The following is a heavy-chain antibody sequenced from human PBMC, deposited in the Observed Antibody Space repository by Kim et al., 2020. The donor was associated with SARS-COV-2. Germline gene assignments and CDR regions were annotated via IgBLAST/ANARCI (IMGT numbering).Heavy chain of an antibody. D-gene: IGHD4-17*01. J-gene: IGHJ3*02. V-gene: IGHV3-20*03. CDR3: AREPTVTTPGAFDI. Sequence: ADSVKGRFTISRDNAKNSLYLQMNSLRAEDTALYYCAREPTVTTPGAFDIWGQGTMVTVSS.